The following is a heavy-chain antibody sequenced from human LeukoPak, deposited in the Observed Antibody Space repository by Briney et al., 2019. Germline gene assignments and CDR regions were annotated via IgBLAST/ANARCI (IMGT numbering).Heavy chain of an antibody. CDR2: ISGSSSTI. V-gene: IGHV3-48*01. Sequence: PGGSLRLSCAASGFTFSSYSMNWVRQAPGKGLEWVSYISGSSSTIYYADSVRGRFTVSRDNVKNTLFLQTNSLGAEDTAVYYCAKDQAGAWGQGTRVTVSS. CDR1: GFTFSSYS. D-gene: IGHD1-26*01. J-gene: IGHJ5*02. CDR3: AKDQAGA.